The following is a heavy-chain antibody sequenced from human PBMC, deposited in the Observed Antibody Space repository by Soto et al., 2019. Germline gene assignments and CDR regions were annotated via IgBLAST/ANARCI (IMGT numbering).Heavy chain of an antibody. Sequence: SETLSLTCTVSGGSISSYYWSWIRQPPGKGLEWIGYIYYSGSINYNPSLNSRVTISVDKSKNHFSLSLISVTAADTAVYYCARAARGYSYFDYWGQGTLVTVSS. J-gene: IGHJ4*02. CDR1: GGSISSYY. CDR3: ARAARGYSYFDY. V-gene: IGHV4-59*12. D-gene: IGHD5-18*01. CDR2: IYYSGSI.